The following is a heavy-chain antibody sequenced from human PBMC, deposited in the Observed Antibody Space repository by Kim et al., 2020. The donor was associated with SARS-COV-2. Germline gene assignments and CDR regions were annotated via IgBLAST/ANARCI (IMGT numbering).Heavy chain of an antibody. D-gene: IGHD3-10*01. CDR2: ISSTNSYT. Sequence: GGSLRLSCAASGITLSEYYISWIRQAPGKGLEWLSYISSTNSYTKYADSVKGRFTISRDNTKNSLYLQMNRLKAEDTAVYYCARSMVRGSLTFYGMDVWGPGTTVTVSS. CDR1: GITLSEYY. CDR3: ARSMVRGSLTFYGMDV. J-gene: IGHJ6*02. V-gene: IGHV3-11*06.